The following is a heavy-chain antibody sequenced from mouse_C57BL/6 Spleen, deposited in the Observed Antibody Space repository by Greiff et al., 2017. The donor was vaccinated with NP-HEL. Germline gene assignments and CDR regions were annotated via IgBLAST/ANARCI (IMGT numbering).Heavy chain of an antibody. V-gene: IGHV1-42*01. J-gene: IGHJ2*01. CDR2: INPSTGGT. Sequence: VQLQQSGPELVKPGASVKISCKASGYSFTGYYMNWVKQSPEKSLEWIGEINPSTGGTTYNQKFKAKATLTVDTSSSTAYMQLKSLTSEDSAVYYCARRDYGSSIDYWGQGTTLTVSS. D-gene: IGHD1-1*01. CDR3: ARRDYGSSIDY. CDR1: GYSFTGYY.